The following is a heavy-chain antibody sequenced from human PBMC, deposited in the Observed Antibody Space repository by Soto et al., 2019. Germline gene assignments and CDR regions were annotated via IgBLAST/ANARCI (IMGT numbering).Heavy chain of an antibody. Sequence: QITLKESGPTLVKPTQTLTLTCTFSGFSLSTSGVGVGWIRQPPGKALEWLALIYWDDDKRYSPSLKSRLTITKDTSKNQVVLIMTNMDPVDTATYYCARRQTYCGGNCYSGFDYWGQGTLVTVSS. CDR3: ARRQTYCGGNCYSGFDY. D-gene: IGHD2-21*02. CDR1: GFSLSTSGVG. J-gene: IGHJ4*02. V-gene: IGHV2-5*02. CDR2: IYWDDDK.